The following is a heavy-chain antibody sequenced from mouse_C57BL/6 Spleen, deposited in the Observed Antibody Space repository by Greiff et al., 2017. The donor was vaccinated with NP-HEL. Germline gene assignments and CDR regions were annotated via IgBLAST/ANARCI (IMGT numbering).Heavy chain of an antibody. CDR2: ISYDGSN. D-gene: IGHD1-1*01. CDR3: ARAAGSSPWFAY. V-gene: IGHV3-6*01. J-gene: IGHJ3*01. CDR1: GYSITSGYY. Sequence: VQLKESGPGLVKPSQSLSLTCSVTGYSITSGYYWNWIRQFPGNKLEWMGYISYDGSNNYNPSLKNRISITRDTSKNQFFLKLNSVTTEDTATYYCARAAGSSPWFAYWGQGTLVTVSA.